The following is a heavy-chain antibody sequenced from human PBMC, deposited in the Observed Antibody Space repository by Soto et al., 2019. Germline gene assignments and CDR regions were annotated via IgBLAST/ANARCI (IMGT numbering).Heavy chain of an antibody. CDR1: GFTFSSYA. CDR3: AKEGYSYGPNRYYFDY. CDR2: ISGSGGSI. D-gene: IGHD5-18*01. Sequence: EVQLLESGGGLVQPGGSLRLSCAASGFTFSSYAMSWVRQAPGKGLEWVSAISGSGGSIYYADSVKGRFTISRDNSKNTLYLQMNSLRAEDTAVYYCAKEGYSYGPNRYYFDYWGQGTLVTVSS. V-gene: IGHV3-23*01. J-gene: IGHJ4*02.